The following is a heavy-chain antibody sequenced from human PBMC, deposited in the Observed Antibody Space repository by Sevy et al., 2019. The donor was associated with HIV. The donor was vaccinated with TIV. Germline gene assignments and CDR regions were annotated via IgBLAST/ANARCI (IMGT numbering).Heavy chain of an antibody. CDR1: GFSFRNYD. D-gene: IGHD3-10*02. CDR2: VSFDGDST. CDR3: AKRGGHDAGGYVSYYYYGMDV. Sequence: GGSLRLSCAASGFSFRNYDMHWVRQAPGKGLEWLALVSFDGDSTYSADSVKGRFTSSRDNSRKTLYLQMNSLGVEDTASYYCAKRGGHDAGGYVSYYYYGMDVWGQGPTVTVSS. J-gene: IGHJ6*02. V-gene: IGHV3-30*18.